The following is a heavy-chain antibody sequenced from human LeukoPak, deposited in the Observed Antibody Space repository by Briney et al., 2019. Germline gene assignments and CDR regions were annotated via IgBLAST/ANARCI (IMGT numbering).Heavy chain of an antibody. D-gene: IGHD4-23*01. V-gene: IGHV1-46*01. CDR3: ARVFNGGNGAVFSDY. J-gene: IGHJ4*02. Sequence: ASVKVSCKASGYTFTSYYMHWVRQAPGQGLEWMGIVNPSGGSTSYAQKFQGRVTMTRDTSTSTVYMELSSLRSEDTAVYYCARVFNGGNGAVFSDYWGQGTLVTVSS. CDR1: GYTFTSYY. CDR2: VNPSGGST.